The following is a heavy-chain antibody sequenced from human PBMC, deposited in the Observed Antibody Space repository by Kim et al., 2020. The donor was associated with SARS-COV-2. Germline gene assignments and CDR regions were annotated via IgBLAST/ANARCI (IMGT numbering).Heavy chain of an antibody. CDR3: TLAFNGDYYGMDV. CDR2: IVVGSGNT. J-gene: IGHJ6*02. D-gene: IGHD2-8*01. CDR1: GFTFTSSA. Sequence: SVKVSCKASGFTFTSSAVQWVRQARGQRLEWIGWIVVGSGNTNYAQKFQERVTITRDMSTSTAYMELSSLRSEDTAVYYCTLAFNGDYYGMDVWGQGTTVTVSS. V-gene: IGHV1-58*01.